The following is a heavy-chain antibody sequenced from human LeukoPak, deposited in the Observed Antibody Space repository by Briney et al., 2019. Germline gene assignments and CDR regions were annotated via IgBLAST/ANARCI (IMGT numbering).Heavy chain of an antibody. CDR2: IIPIFGTA. CDR3: ASFGYSSSWYRPFDY. J-gene: IGHJ4*02. CDR1: GGTFSSYA. Sequence: SVTVSCKASGGTFSSYAISWVRQAPGQGLEWMGGIIPIFGTANYAQKFQGRVTITADKSTSTAYMELSSLRSEDTAVYYCASFGYSSSWYRPFDYWGQGTLVTVSS. D-gene: IGHD6-13*01. V-gene: IGHV1-69*06.